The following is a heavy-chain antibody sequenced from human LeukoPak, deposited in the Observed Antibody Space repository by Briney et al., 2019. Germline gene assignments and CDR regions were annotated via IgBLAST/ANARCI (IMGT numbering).Heavy chain of an antibody. Sequence: GGPLRPSWAAPGFPFGNAWMGGVGKVQGKGLEWVGRIKSKTDGGTTDYAAPVKGRFTISRDDSKNTLYLQMNSLKTEDTAVYYCTTVRDCSSTSCSYYYYYMDVWGKGTTVTVSS. V-gene: IGHV3-15*01. CDR2: IKSKTDGGTT. CDR3: TTVRDCSSTSCSYYYYYMDV. D-gene: IGHD2-2*01. J-gene: IGHJ6*03. CDR1: GFPFGNAW.